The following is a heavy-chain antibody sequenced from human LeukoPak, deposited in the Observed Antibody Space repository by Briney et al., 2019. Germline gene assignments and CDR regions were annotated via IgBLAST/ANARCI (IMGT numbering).Heavy chain of an antibody. CDR2: INSAGTIT. CDR3: ARDGEVDKAMEKPFDY. V-gene: IGHV3-74*01. D-gene: IGHD5-18*01. Sequence: PGGSLRLSCAASGFTLSGYWMQWVRQAPGKGLVWVSRINSAGTITTYADSVKGRFTVSRDNAKNTLYLQMNSLRAEDMGVYFCARDGEVDKAMEKPFDYWGQGTLVTVSA. J-gene: IGHJ4*02. CDR1: GFTLSGYW.